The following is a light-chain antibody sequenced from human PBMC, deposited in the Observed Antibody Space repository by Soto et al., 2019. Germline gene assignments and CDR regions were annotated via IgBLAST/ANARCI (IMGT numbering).Light chain of an antibody. V-gene: IGLV2-14*01. CDR2: DVS. Sequence: LTQPASVSGSPGQSITISCTGTSSDVGGYNYVSWYQQHPGKAPKLMIYDVSNRPSGVSNRFSGSKSGNTASLTISGLQAEDEADYYCSSYTSSSTLDVFGTGTEVTVL. CDR1: SSDVGGYNY. J-gene: IGLJ1*01. CDR3: SSYTSSSTLDV.